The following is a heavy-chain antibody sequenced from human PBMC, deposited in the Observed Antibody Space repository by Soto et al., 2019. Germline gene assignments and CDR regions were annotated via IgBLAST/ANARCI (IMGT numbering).Heavy chain of an antibody. J-gene: IGHJ5*02. D-gene: IGHD2-2*01. V-gene: IGHV6-1*01. CDR3: ERQSNYCSITRCSRNSFAP. CDR2: TYYRSKWYN. Sequence: TGASSGDSVSSNSAAWNCIRQSPSRGLEWLGRTYYRSKWYNDYAVSAKSRITINPDTSKNQFSLQLNSVTPEDTAVYYCERQSNYCSITRCSRNSFAPRGQGHLLTVSS. CDR1: GDSVSSNSAA.